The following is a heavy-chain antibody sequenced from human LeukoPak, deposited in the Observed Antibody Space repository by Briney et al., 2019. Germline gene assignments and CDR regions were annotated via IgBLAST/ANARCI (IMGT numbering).Heavy chain of an antibody. J-gene: IGHJ4*02. V-gene: IGHV3-21*01. D-gene: IGHD5-18*01. Sequence: GGSLRLSCAASGFTFSSYSTNWVRQAPGKGLEWVSSISSSSSYIYYADSVKGRFTISRDNAKNSLYLQMNSLRAEDTAVYYCVLTAMDGRDYWGQGTLVTVSS. CDR1: GFTFSSYS. CDR3: VLTAMDGRDY. CDR2: ISSSSSYI.